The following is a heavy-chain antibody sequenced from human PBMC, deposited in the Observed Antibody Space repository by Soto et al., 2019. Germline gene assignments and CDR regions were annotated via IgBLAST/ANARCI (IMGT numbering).Heavy chain of an antibody. CDR2: TYYRSKWYN. D-gene: IGHD3-3*01. CDR3: AREGITIFGVVIPYYYGMDV. Sequence: SQTLSLTCAISGDSVSSNSAAWNWIRQSPSRGLEWLGRTYYRSKWYNDYAVSVKSRITINPDTSKNQFSLQLNSVTPEDTAVYYCAREGITIFGVVIPYYYGMDVWGQGTTVTAP. V-gene: IGHV6-1*01. J-gene: IGHJ6*02. CDR1: GDSVSSNSAA.